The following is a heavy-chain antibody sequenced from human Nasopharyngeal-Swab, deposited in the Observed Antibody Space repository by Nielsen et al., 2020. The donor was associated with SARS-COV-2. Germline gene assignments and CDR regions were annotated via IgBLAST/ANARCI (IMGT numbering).Heavy chain of an antibody. D-gene: IGHD3-10*01. V-gene: IGHV3-23*01. Sequence: GGTLRLSCAASGFTFSSYAMRWVRQAAGNGLEWVAASSCSGGSTYYADSVKGRFTISRDMSKDTLYQQMNSLRAEDTAVYYCAGNMVRGVIFVRGFDPWGQGTLVTVSS. CDR3: AGNMVRGVIFVRGFDP. CDR1: GFTFSSYA. CDR2: SSCSGGST. J-gene: IGHJ5*02.